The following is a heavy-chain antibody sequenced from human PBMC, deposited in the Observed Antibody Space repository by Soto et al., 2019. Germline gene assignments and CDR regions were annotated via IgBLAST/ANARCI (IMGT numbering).Heavy chain of an antibody. J-gene: IGHJ5*02. CDR1: GFTFSSYD. V-gene: IGHV3-13*04. CDR3: ARASLAWSLDP. Sequence: EVQLVESGGGLVQPGGSLRLSCAASGFTFSSYDMHWVRQATGKGLEWVSAIGTAGDTYYPGSVNGRFTISRENDKNSWYLQMNSLRAGDTAVYYCARASLAWSLDPWGQGTLVTVSA. CDR2: IGTAGDT. D-gene: IGHD3-3*01.